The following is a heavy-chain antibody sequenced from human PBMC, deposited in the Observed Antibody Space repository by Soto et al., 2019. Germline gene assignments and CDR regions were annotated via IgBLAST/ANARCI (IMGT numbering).Heavy chain of an antibody. CDR3: AKDRSHPMVRGVDDAFDI. CDR1: GFTFSSYA. Sequence: GGSLRLSCAASGFTFSSYAMSWVRQAPGKGLEWVSAISGSGGSTYYADSVKGRFTISRDNSKNTLYLQMNSLRAEDTAVYYCAKDRSHPMVRGVDDAFDIWGQGTMVTVSS. J-gene: IGHJ3*02. D-gene: IGHD3-10*01. CDR2: ISGSGGST. V-gene: IGHV3-23*01.